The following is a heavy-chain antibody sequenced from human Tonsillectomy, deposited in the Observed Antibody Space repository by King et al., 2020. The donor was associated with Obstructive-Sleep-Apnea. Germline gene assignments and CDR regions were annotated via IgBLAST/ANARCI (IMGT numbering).Heavy chain of an antibody. V-gene: IGHV1-2*02. CDR1: GYTFTRSY. CDR2: ISPTTGVT. Sequence: VQLVQSGPEVKKPGASVKVSCKTSGYTFTRSYLHWVRQAPGQGLEWMGCISPTTGVTNYARKFQDRVTMTRDTSTTTAYMELSGLRSDDTAVFYCARGNWFYFDYWGQGALVTVSS. J-gene: IGHJ4*02. D-gene: IGHD1-1*01. CDR3: ARGNWFYFDY.